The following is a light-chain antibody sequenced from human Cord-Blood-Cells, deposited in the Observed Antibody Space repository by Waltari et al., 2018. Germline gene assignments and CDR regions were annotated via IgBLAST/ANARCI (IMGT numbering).Light chain of an antibody. J-gene: IGKJ4*01. Sequence: EIVFTQSPATLSLSPGDRASHSCRASQSVSSYLAWYQQKPGQAPRLLIYDASNRATGIPARFSGSGSGTDFTLTISSLEPEDFAVYYCQQRSNWPLTFGGGTKVEIK. CDR3: QQRSNWPLT. CDR1: QSVSSY. CDR2: DAS. V-gene: IGKV3-11*01.